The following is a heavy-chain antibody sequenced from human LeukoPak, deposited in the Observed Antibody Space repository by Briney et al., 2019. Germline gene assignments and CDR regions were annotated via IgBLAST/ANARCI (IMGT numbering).Heavy chain of an antibody. V-gene: IGHV3-74*01. CDR3: ARRAI. J-gene: IGHJ4*02. Sequence: GGSLRLSCTASGFTFSSYWMHWVRQAPGKGLVWVSHINYDGSSTNYADSVKGRFTISRDNAKNSLYLQMDSLRADDTAAYYCARRAIWGQGTLVTVSS. CDR1: GFTFSSYW. CDR2: INYDGSST.